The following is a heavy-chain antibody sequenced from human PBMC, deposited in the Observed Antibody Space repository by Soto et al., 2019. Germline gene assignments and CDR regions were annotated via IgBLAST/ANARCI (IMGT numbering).Heavy chain of an antibody. CDR3: ARVGVGDYGDYLNPYYYYRMDV. CDR1: GYTFTSYG. Sequence: ASVKVSCKASGYTFTSYGISWVRQAPGQGLEWMGWISAYNGNTNYAQKLQGRVTMTTDTSTSTAYMELRSLRSDDTAVYYCARVGVGDYGDYLNPYYYYRMDVWGQGTTVTVSS. J-gene: IGHJ6*02. V-gene: IGHV1-18*01. CDR2: ISAYNGNT. D-gene: IGHD4-17*01.